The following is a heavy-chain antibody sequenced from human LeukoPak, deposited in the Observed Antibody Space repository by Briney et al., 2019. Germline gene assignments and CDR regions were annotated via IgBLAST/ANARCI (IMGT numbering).Heavy chain of an antibody. CDR3: AAGRSGYDQFDY. J-gene: IGHJ4*02. Sequence: GGSLRLSCAASGFTFSSYAMSWVRQAPGKGLEWVSAISGSGGSTYYADSVKGRFTISRDSSKNTLYLQMNSLRAEDTAVYYCAAGRSGYDQFDYWGQGTLVTVSS. V-gene: IGHV3-23*01. CDR1: GFTFSSYA. D-gene: IGHD5-12*01. CDR2: ISGSGGST.